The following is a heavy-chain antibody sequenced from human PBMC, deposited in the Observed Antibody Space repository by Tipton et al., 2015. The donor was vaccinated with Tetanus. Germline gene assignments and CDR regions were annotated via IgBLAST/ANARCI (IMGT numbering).Heavy chain of an antibody. V-gene: IGHV4-39*02. J-gene: IGHJ5*02. CDR3: ARHLYGYWFDP. D-gene: IGHD2/OR15-2a*01. CDR2: IYSKGSP. CDR1: GGSISDKKYY. Sequence: TLSLTCNVSGGSISDKKYYWGWIRQAPGKGLEWIASIYSKGSPYYSPSLKSRLTIDVDTSQNVFSLTLTSVTAADTGVYFCARHLYGYWFDPWGQGILVTVSS.